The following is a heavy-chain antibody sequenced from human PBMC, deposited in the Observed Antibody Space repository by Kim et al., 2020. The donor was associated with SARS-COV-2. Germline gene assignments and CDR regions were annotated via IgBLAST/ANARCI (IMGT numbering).Heavy chain of an antibody. CDR3: AKQEIVTHYFDS. Sequence: YYNQSLQRRLSMSVDTSKNQFCLKLSDVTAADTAVYYCAKQEIVTHYFDSWGKGTLVTVSS. J-gene: IGHJ4*02. V-gene: IGHV4-31*02. D-gene: IGHD3-22*01.